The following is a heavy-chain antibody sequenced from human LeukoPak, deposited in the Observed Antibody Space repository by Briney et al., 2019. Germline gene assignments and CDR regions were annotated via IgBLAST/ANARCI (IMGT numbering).Heavy chain of an antibody. CDR1: GFTFSSHA. CDR2: ISGTGDTT. J-gene: IGHJ4*02. CDR3: ATPDRGYGGIFDY. D-gene: IGHD6-25*01. Sequence: GGSLRLSCAASGFTFSSHAMSWVRQAPGKGLEWVSVISGTGDTTYYADSVKGRFTISRDNSKNTLYLQMNSLRAEATAVYYCATPDRGYGGIFDYWGQGTLVTVSS. V-gene: IGHV3-23*01.